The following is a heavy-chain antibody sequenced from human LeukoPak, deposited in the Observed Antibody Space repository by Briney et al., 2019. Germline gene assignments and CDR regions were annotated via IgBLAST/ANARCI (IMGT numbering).Heavy chain of an antibody. J-gene: IGHJ4*02. Sequence: GGSLRLSCVASGFTFSYFGMNWVRQAPGGGLEWVSSISGSGTYIYSTDSVKGRFTISRDNAKNSLYLLMNSLRAEDTAVYYCAREFTSGWIDYWGQGTPVTVSS. CDR3: AREFTSGWIDY. D-gene: IGHD6-19*01. V-gene: IGHV3-21*01. CDR1: GFTFSYFG. CDR2: ISGSGTYI.